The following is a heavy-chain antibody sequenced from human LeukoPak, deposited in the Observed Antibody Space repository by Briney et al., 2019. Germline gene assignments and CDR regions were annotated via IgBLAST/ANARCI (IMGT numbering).Heavy chain of an antibody. CDR3: ARGNGGYYYYFDS. D-gene: IGHD3-22*01. CDR2: ISYDGSNK. CDR1: GFTFSSYG. V-gene: IGHV3-30*03. Sequence: GGSLRLSCAASGFTFSSYGMHCVRQAPGKGLEWVAVISYDGSNKYYAESVKGRFTISRDNSKNTLYLQMNSLRAEDTAVYYCARGNGGYYYYFDSWGQGTLVTVSS. J-gene: IGHJ4*02.